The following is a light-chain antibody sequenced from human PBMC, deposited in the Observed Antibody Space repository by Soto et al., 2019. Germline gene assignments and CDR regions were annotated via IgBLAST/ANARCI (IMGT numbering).Light chain of an antibody. CDR3: QSYDSRLSAHVV. V-gene: IGLV1-40*01. CDR2: GNS. J-gene: IGLJ2*01. CDR1: SSNIGAGYD. Sequence: QAVVTQPPSVSGAPGQRVTISCTGSSSNIGAGYDVHWYQHLPGTAPKLLIYGNSNRPSGVPDRFSGSKSGTSASLAITGLQAEDEADYYCQSYDSRLSAHVVFGGGTKLTVL.